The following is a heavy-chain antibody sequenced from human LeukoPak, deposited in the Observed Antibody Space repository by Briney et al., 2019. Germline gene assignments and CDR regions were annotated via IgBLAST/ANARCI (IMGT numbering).Heavy chain of an antibody. CDR1: GFTFSSYG. J-gene: IGHJ6*03. V-gene: IGHV3-33*01. Sequence: GGSLRLSCAASGFTFSSYGMHWVRQAPGKGLEWVAVIWYDGSNKYYADSVKSRFTISRDNSKNTLYLQMNRVRAEDTAVYYCARAQYDILTGYYTSVYMDVWGKGTTVTVSS. CDR3: ARAQYDILTGYYTSVYMDV. D-gene: IGHD3-9*01. CDR2: IWYDGSNK.